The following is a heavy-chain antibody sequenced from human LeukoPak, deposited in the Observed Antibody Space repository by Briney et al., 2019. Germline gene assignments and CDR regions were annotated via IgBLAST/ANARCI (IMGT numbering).Heavy chain of an antibody. V-gene: IGHV3-23*01. CDR2: ISARGGNI. CDR1: GFTFSRSA. J-gene: IGHJ6*02. Sequence: KPGGSLRLSCAASGFTFSRSAMTWVRQAPGKGLEWVSGISARGGNIYYADSAKGRFTISRDNSKNTLYLQMNSLRAEDTAVYFCAKRGPDIVVAPAAYFYYYGLDVWGQGTTVAVSS. CDR3: AKRGPDIVVAPAAYFYYYGLDV. D-gene: IGHD2-2*01.